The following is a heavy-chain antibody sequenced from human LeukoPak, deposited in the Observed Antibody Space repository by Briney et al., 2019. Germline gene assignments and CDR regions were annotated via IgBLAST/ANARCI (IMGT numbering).Heavy chain of an antibody. CDR2: IYTSGST. D-gene: IGHD3-22*01. J-gene: IGHJ4*02. V-gene: IGHV4-4*09. CDR3: ARHKWFGDYYDSSGYSFDY. CDR1: GGSISSYY. Sequence: PSETLSLTCTVSGGSISSYYWSWIRQPPGKGLEWIGYIYTSGSTNYNPSLKSRVTISVDTSKNQFSLKLSSVTAADTAVYYCARHKWFGDYYDSSGYSFDYWGQGTLVTVSS.